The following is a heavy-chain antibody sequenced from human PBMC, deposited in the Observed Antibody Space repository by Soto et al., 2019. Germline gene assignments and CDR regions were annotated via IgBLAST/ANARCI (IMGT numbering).Heavy chain of an antibody. CDR1: GFTFSDYY. J-gene: IGHJ6*02. CDR3: ARDGLPNYCYYGMDV. V-gene: IGHV3-11*01. CDR2: ISSSGSTI. Sequence: QVQLVESGGGLVKPGGSLRLSCAASGFTFSDYYMSWIRQAPGKGLEWVSYISSSGSTIYYSDSVKGRFTISRDHARNSLYLQMNSLRAEATAVYYCARDGLPNYCYYGMDVWGQGTTVTVSS.